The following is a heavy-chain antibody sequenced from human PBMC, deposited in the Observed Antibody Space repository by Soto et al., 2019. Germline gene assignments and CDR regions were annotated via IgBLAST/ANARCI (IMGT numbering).Heavy chain of an antibody. V-gene: IGHV3-48*01. CDR3: VRDRDWAFDV. CDR2: IGTSRKSI. Sequence: PGGALGLSCATSGYTLNDYSMNWVRQAPGKGLEWVSYIGTSRKSIFYADSVRGRFIISRDNARNSIYLQLNSLRVEDTAVYYCVRDRDWAFDVWGQGTMVTV. D-gene: IGHD3-9*01. J-gene: IGHJ3*01. CDR1: GYTLNDYS.